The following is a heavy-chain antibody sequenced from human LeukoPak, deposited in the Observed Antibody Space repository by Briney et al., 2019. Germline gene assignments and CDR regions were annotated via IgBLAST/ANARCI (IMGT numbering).Heavy chain of an antibody. V-gene: IGHV4-59*08. CDR3: ARHMSASYDAFDL. CDR2: VYYTGRA. J-gene: IGHJ3*01. Sequence: SETLSLTCSVSDGSTTGYYWSWIRQPPGKGLEGIAYVYYTGRALYNPSLESRVTISVDTSKTQFSLTVTSVTAADTAVYSCARHMSASYDAFDLXXXXTTVTVSS. D-gene: IGHD3-10*01. CDR1: DGSTTGYY.